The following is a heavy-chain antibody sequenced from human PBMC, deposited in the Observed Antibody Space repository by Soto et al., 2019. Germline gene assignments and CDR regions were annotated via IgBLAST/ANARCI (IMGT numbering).Heavy chain of an antibody. V-gene: IGHV1-2*04. Sequence: QVQLVQSGAEVRKPGGSGTVSCRSSGDSFNDYYIHWVRQAPGQGFEWMGWINPNGGGTKYAQKFQGWVSMTRDTSIRTVYMQLSRLRSDDTAVYYCARESGGATATLDYYYFYMDVWGTGTTVTVSS. CDR2: INPNGGGT. CDR3: ARESGGATATLDYYYFYMDV. D-gene: IGHD5-12*01. CDR1: GDSFNDYY. J-gene: IGHJ6*03.